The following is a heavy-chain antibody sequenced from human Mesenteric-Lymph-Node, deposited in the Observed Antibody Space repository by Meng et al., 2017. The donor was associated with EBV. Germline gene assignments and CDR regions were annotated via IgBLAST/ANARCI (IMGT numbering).Heavy chain of an antibody. CDR2: INTKTGKA. V-gene: IGHV7-4-1*02. CDR1: GYTFRTYG. Sequence: QVQLVQSGSELKKPGASVKVSCKASGYTFRTYGLNWVRQAPGQGLEYMGWINTKTGKATYAQAFAGRFVFSLDTSVSTAYLQISSLQAEDTGVYYCARDDPDGEQQPFDYWGQGTLVTVSS. J-gene: IGHJ4*02. D-gene: IGHD6-13*01. CDR3: ARDDPDGEQQPFDY.